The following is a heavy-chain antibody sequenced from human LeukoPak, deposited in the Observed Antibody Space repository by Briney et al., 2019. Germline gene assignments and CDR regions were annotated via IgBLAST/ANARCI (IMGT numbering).Heavy chain of an antibody. Sequence: GGSLRLSCAVSGFTFSPYAMAWVRQAPGKGLEWVSGISDNTYYADSVRGRFTISRDNAKNSLYLQMNSLRAEDTAVYYCVPVAGTSNVYWGQGTLVTVSS. D-gene: IGHD6-19*01. CDR2: ISDNT. CDR1: GFTFSPYA. V-gene: IGHV3-23*01. CDR3: VPVAGTSNVY. J-gene: IGHJ4*02.